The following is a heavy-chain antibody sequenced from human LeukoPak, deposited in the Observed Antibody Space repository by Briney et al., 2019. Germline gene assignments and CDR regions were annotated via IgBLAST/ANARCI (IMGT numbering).Heavy chain of an antibody. CDR2: SYSEQWVPISSGGGSS. V-gene: IGHV3-53*01. CDR1: GFTVNTDH. D-gene: IGHD1-26*01. CDR3: ARVWELSFDH. Sequence: PGGSLILSCAASGFTVNTDHMSWFRQAPGKGLEWVAISYSEQWVPISSGGGSSQYAESVKGRFTISRDNSRSTLSLQMNRLRAEDTALYYCARVWELSFDHWGQGTLVTVSS. J-gene: IGHJ4*02.